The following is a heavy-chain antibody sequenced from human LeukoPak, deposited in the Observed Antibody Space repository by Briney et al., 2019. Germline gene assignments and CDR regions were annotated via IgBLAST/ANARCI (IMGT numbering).Heavy chain of an antibody. CDR3: ARVQGATLDY. CDR2: IGTAGDT. V-gene: IGHV3-13*04. D-gene: IGHD1-26*01. Sequence: GGSLRLSCAASGFTFSSYDMHWVRQATGKGLEWVSAIGTAGDTYFPGSVKGRFTISRENAKNSLYLQMNSLRAGDTAVYYSARVQGATLDYWGQGTLVTVSS. CDR1: GFTFSSYD. J-gene: IGHJ4*02.